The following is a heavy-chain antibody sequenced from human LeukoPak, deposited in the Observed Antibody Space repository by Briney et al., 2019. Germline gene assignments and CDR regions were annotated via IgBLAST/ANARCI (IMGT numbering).Heavy chain of an antibody. J-gene: IGHJ4*02. D-gene: IGHD3/OR15-3a*01. CDR3: ARQTGSGLFILP. CDR2: IYYSGST. V-gene: IGHV4-39*01. CDR1: GGSISSSSYS. Sequence: NASETLSLTCTVSGGSISSSSYSWGWIRQPPGKGLEWIGSIYYSGSTYDNPSLKSRVTMSVDTSKNQFSLRLTSVTAADTAVYYCARQTGSGLFILPGGQGTLVTVSS.